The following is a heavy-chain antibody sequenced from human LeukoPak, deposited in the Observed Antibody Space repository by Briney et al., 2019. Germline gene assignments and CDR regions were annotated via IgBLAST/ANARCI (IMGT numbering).Heavy chain of an antibody. J-gene: IGHJ4*02. V-gene: IGHV4-59*01. D-gene: IGHD3-10*01. Sequence: TLSLTCPVSGGSISSYYWSWMRQPPGKEVEGIGYIYYIGSTNYNPPIMSRGPISVDTSKNQYSLKLNSETAGNTAVYVCASSKVRGVIRVLDYWGQGTRVIVTA. CDR1: GGSISSYY. CDR3: ASSKVRGVIRVLDY. CDR2: IYYIGST.